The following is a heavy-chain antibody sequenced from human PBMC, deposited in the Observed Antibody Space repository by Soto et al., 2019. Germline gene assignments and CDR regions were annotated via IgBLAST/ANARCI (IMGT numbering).Heavy chain of an antibody. J-gene: IGHJ4*02. CDR2: IYYSGST. V-gene: IGHV4-31*03. CDR1: GGSISSGGYY. D-gene: IGHD3-22*01. Sequence: QVQLQESGPGLVKPSQTLSLTCTVSGGSISSGGYYWSWIRQHPGKGLEWIGYIYYSGSTYYNPSLKSRVTISVDTSKNQFSLKLSSVTAADTAVYYCARATMEAYYYDSSGPLGSFDYWGQGTLVTVSS. CDR3: ARATMEAYYYDSSGPLGSFDY.